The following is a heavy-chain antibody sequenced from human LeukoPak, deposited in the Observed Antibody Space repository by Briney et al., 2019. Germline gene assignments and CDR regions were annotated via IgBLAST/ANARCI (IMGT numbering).Heavy chain of an antibody. V-gene: IGHV3-23*01. Sequence: GGSLRLSCAASGFTFSTYAMHWVRQPPGKGLEWVSAISGSGGATYHADADSVKGRFIISRDNSKNTLYLQINSLRVEDTAVYYCAKDGYNYDSSVHFDYWGQGTLVTVSS. J-gene: IGHJ4*02. CDR1: GFTFSTYA. CDR2: ISGSGGAT. CDR3: AKDGYNYDSSVHFDY. D-gene: IGHD3-22*01.